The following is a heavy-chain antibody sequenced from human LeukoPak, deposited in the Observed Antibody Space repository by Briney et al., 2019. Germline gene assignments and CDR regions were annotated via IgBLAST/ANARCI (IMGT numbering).Heavy chain of an antibody. V-gene: IGHV4-59*01. Sequence: NPSETLSLTCTVSGASINSYYWHWIRQSPGRGLEWIGYIYYSGSTNYNPSLKSRVTISVDTSKYQFSLKVNSVTAADTAVYYCARGAYNSGWSYRYCDSWGQGTLVTVSS. CDR3: ARGAYNSGWSYRYCDS. J-gene: IGHJ4*02. D-gene: IGHD6-19*01. CDR1: GASINSYY. CDR2: IYYSGST.